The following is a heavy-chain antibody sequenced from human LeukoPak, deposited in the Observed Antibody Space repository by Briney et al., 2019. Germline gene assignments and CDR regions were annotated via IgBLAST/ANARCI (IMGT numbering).Heavy chain of an antibody. CDR1: GGSFSGYY. CDR3: ARFRIAAAGTWARRDGYNYAFDI. CDR2: INHSGST. J-gene: IGHJ3*02. D-gene: IGHD5-24*01. V-gene: IGHV4-34*01. Sequence: SETLSLTCAVYGGSFSGYYWSWIRQPLGKGLEWIGEINHSGSTNYNPSLKSRVTISVDTSKNQFSLKLSSVTAADTAVYYCARFRIAAAGTWARRDGYNYAFDIWGQGTMVTVSS.